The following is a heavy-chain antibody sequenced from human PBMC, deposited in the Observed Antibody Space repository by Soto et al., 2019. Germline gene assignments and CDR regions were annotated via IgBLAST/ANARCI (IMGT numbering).Heavy chain of an antibody. CDR2: IYYSGTT. CDR3: TTYGGTSRAFDY. J-gene: IGHJ4*02. CDR1: GGSISRGDYY. V-gene: IGHV4-31*03. Sequence: QVQLQESGPGLVKPSQTLSLTCTVSGGSISRGDYYWSWIRQHPGRGLEWIGYIYYSGTTYYTPSLRSRVTISVDTSKNQFSLNLSSVTAADTAVYYCTTYGGTSRAFDYWGQGTLVTVSS. D-gene: IGHD5-12*01.